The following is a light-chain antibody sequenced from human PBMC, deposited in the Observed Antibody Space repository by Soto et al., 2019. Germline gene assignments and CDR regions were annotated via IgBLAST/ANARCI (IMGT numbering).Light chain of an antibody. CDR1: QGISNY. V-gene: IGKV1-27*01. Sequence: DIPMTQSPSSLSASVGDRVTITCRASQGISNYLAWYQQKPGKVPKLLIYAASTLQSGVPSRFSGSGSGTDFTLTISSLQPEDVATYYCQKYNSAPQFTFGPGTKVDIK. CDR2: AAS. CDR3: QKYNSAPQFT. J-gene: IGKJ3*01.